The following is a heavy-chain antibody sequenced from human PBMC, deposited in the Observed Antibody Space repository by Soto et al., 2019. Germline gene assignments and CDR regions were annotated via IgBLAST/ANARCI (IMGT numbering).Heavy chain of an antibody. CDR3: VKAVYLLDFDY. V-gene: IGHV3-23*01. CDR2: ISGTGGNT. Sequence: GGSLRLSCAASGFTFSSYAMTWVRQAPGKGLEWVSTISGTGGNTYYADSVKGRFTISRDNSKNTVYLQMNSLRAEDTAVYYCVKAVYLLDFDYWGQGTLVTSPQ. CDR1: GFTFSSYA. J-gene: IGHJ4*02. D-gene: IGHD1-20*01.